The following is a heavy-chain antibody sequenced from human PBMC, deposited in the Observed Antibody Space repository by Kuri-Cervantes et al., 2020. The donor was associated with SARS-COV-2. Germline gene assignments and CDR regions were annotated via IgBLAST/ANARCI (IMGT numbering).Heavy chain of an antibody. D-gene: IGHD1-7*01. CDR1: GFTFNTYS. V-gene: IGHV3-48*01. CDR3: AREGPLTGTTEEFDY. J-gene: IGHJ4*02. CDR2: ISKGSDTI. Sequence: GGSLRLSCAASGFTFNTYSMDWVRLAPGKGLEWLAYISKGSDTIYYADSVKGRFTISRDNSKNTLYLQMNSLRAEDAAVYYCAREGPLTGTTEEFDYWGQGTLVTVSS.